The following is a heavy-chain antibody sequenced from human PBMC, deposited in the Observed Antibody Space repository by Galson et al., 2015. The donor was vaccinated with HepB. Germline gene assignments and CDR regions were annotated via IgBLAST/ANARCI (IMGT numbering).Heavy chain of an antibody. Sequence: SVKVSCKASGGTFSSYAISWVRQAPGQGLEWMGGIIPIFGTANYAQKFQGRVTITADESTSTAYMELSSLRSEDTAVYYCARGFTYCSSTSCYITEDYWGQGTLVTVSS. CDR3: ARGFTYCSSTSCYITEDY. CDR2: IIPIFGTA. D-gene: IGHD2-2*02. CDR1: GGTFSSYA. V-gene: IGHV1-69*13. J-gene: IGHJ4*02.